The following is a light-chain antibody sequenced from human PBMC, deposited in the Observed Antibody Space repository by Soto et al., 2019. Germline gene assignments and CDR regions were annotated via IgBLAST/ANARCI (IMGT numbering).Light chain of an antibody. J-gene: IGKJ4*01. Sequence: IVLTQSPGTLSLSPGEGATLSCRASQSVNSLYFAWYQQKPGQAPRLLIYGASSRATGLPDRFSGSGSGTDFTLTISRLEAEDFAVYYCQYYSGSQTFGGGTKVEIK. CDR2: GAS. CDR1: QSVNSLY. V-gene: IGKV3-20*01. CDR3: QYYSGSQT.